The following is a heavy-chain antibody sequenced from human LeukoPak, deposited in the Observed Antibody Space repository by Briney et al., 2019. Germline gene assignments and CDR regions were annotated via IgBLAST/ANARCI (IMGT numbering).Heavy chain of an antibody. CDR2: ISAYNGNT. J-gene: IGHJ4*02. V-gene: IGHV1-18*01. CDR1: AYTFSNYG. D-gene: IGHD3-10*01. Sequence: ASVKVSCKTSAYTFSNYGFNWVRQAPGQGLEWMGWISAYNGNTKYAQRFQGRFTMTTDTSTSTAYMELRSLTSDDTAVYYCASDLDGSGSYYTDYWGQGTLVTVSS. CDR3: ASDLDGSGSYYTDY.